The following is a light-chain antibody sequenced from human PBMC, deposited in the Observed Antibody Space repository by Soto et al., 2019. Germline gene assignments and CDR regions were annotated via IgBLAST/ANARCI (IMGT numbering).Light chain of an antibody. J-gene: IGKJ4*01. CDR3: QQANSFPLT. CDR2: DAS. Sequence: IQMPQSPSTLSASVGDRVTITCLASQSISSWLAWYQQKPGKAPKFLIYDASNLGSGVPSRFSGSGSGTDFTLTISSLQPEDFATYYCQQANSFPLTFGGGTKVDIK. V-gene: IGKV1-5*01. CDR1: QSISSW.